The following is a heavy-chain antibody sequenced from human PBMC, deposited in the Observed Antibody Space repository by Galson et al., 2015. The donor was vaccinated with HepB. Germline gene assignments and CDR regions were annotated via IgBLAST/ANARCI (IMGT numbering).Heavy chain of an antibody. CDR2: IYGGGST. V-gene: IGHV3-66*02. J-gene: IGHJ4*02. CDR3: ARGTPYNFDTSGYFPLYYLDY. CDR1: GFTVSSNY. D-gene: IGHD3-22*01. Sequence: SLRLSCAASGFTVSSNYMRWVRQAPGKGLEWVSVIYGGGSTYYADSVKGRFSISRDNSKNTLSLQMSSLRAEDTAVYYRARGTPYNFDTSGYFPLYYLDYWGQGTLVTVSS.